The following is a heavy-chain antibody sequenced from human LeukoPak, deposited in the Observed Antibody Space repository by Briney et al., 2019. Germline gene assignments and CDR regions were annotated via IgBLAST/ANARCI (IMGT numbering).Heavy chain of an antibody. D-gene: IGHD3-10*01. V-gene: IGHV7-4-1*02. J-gene: IGHJ4*02. Sequence: GASVKVSCKASGYPFSAHFLNWVRQASGQGLEWMGNIDTTTGNPRYAQDFTGRFVFSLDTSVSTAYLQITSLKADDTAAYYCVRGTPTPGMDYWGQGTQVTVSS. CDR1: GYPFSAHF. CDR3: VRGTPTPGMDY. CDR2: IDTTTGNP.